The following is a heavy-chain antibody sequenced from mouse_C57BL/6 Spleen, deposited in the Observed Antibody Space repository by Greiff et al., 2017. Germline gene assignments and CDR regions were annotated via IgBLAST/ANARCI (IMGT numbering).Heavy chain of an antibody. J-gene: IGHJ3*01. CDR2: ISYDGSN. Sequence: EVQLVESGPGLVKPSQSLSLTCSVTGYSITSGYYWNWIRQFPGNKLEWMGYISYDGSNNYNPSLKNRISITRDTSKNQFFLKLNSVTTEDTATYYCARVDGYYFLFAYWGQGTLVTVSA. D-gene: IGHD2-3*01. CDR3: ARVDGYYFLFAY. CDR1: GYSITSGYY. V-gene: IGHV3-6*01.